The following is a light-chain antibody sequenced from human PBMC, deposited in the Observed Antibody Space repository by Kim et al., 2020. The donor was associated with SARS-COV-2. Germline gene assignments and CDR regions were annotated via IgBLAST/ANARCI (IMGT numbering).Light chain of an antibody. Sequence: GQRDTISCSGSSPNIGANTVNWYQQLPGTAPKLLIYIDTQRPSGVPDRFSGSRSGTSASLAISGLQSEDEADYYCAAWDDSLSLYVFGTGTKVTVL. CDR1: SPNIGANT. J-gene: IGLJ1*01. CDR3: AAWDDSLSLYV. CDR2: IDT. V-gene: IGLV1-44*01.